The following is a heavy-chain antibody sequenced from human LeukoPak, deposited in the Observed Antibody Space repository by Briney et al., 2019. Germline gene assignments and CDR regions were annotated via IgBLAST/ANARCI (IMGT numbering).Heavy chain of an antibody. J-gene: IGHJ3*02. CDR3: ASRGYCRGGSCYSVAFVI. CDR2: IIPIFGTA. D-gene: IGHD2-15*01. Sequence: SVRVSCKASGGTFSSYAISWVRQAPGQGLEWMGRIIPIFGTANYAQKFQGRVTITTDESTSTAYMELSSLRSVDTAVYYCASRGYCRGGSCYSVAFVIWGQGTMVTVSS. CDR1: GGTFSSYA. V-gene: IGHV1-69*05.